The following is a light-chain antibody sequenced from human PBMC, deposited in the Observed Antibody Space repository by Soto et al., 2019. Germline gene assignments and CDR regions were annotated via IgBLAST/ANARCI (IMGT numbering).Light chain of an antibody. CDR3: QQYYHWPWT. Sequence: DIQMTQSPSTLSASVGDRVTITCRASQSISSWLAWYQQKPGKAPKLLIYDASSLESGVPSRFSGSGSGTEFTLTISSLQPDDFALYYCQQYYHWPWTFGQGTKVEIK. V-gene: IGKV1-5*01. CDR2: DAS. J-gene: IGKJ1*01. CDR1: QSISSW.